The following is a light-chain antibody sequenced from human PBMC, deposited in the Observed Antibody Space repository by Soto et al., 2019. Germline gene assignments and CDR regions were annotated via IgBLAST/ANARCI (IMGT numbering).Light chain of an antibody. J-gene: IGLJ2*01. Sequence: QSALTQPASVSGSPGQSITISCTGTSSDIGGYILVSWYQQEPGKAPKLMIYEVSNRPSGVSNRFSGSKSGNTASLTISGLQAEDEADYYCSSYTSSSTVFGGGTKLTVL. CDR1: SSDIGGYIL. V-gene: IGLV2-14*02. CDR3: SSYTSSSTV. CDR2: EVS.